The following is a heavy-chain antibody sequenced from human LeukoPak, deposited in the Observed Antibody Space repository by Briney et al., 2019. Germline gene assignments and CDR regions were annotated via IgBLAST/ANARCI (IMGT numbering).Heavy chain of an antibody. CDR3: AKFGLYYNMDV. J-gene: IGHJ6*02. CDR1: GGSISGFY. V-gene: IGHV4-59*03. CDR2: IHYSGST. Sequence: KSSETLSLTCAVSGGSISGFYWTWIRQPPGKGLEFIGQIHYSGSTDYNPSLKSRITMSVDTSKNQFFLSRNSVTAADTAVYYCAKFGLYYNMDVWGQGTTVTVSS. D-gene: IGHD3-16*01.